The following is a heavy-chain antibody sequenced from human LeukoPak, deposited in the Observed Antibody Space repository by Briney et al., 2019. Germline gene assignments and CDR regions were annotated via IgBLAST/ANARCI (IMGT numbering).Heavy chain of an antibody. CDR3: ARGVAAAGTMGLFDY. CDR2: IYCSGST. V-gene: IGHV4-59*01. J-gene: IGHJ4*02. D-gene: IGHD6-13*01. Sequence: SETLSLTCTVSGGSISSYYWSWIRQPPGKGLEWIGYIYCSGSTNYNPSLKSRVTISVDTSKNQFSLKLSSVTAADTAVYYCARGVAAAGTMGLFDYWGQGTLVTVSS. CDR1: GGSISSYY.